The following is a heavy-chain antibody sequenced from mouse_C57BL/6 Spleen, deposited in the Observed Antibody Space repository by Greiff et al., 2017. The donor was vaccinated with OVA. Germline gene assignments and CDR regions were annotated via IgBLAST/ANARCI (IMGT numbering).Heavy chain of an antibody. Sequence: EVQGVESGGGLVKPGGSLKLSCAASGFTFSDYGMHWVRQAPEKGLEWVAYISSGSSTLYYADTVKGRFTISRDNAKNTLFLQMTSLRSEDTAMYYCANSYGNYVSFDYWGQGTTLTVSS. CDR2: ISSGSSTL. CDR3: ANSYGNYVSFDY. V-gene: IGHV5-17*01. J-gene: IGHJ2*01. D-gene: IGHD2-10*02. CDR1: GFTFSDYG.